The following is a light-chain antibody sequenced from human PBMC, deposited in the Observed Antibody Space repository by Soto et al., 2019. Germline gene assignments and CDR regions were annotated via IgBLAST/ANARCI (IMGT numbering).Light chain of an antibody. Sequence: VLTQSPATLSLSPWERATLSCRASQSVRTSLAWYQHKPGQAPRLVLYDASLRANGVPARFGGSGSGTDFTLTINSLEPEDFAVYYCQQRNVWPPITFGQGTRLEIK. V-gene: IGKV3-11*01. J-gene: IGKJ5*01. CDR1: QSVRTS. CDR3: QQRNVWPPIT. CDR2: DAS.